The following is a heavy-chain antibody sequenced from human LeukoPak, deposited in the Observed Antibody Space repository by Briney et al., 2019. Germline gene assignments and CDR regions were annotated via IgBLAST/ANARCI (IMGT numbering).Heavy chain of an antibody. Sequence: SETLSLTCTVSSYSISSGYYWGWIRQPPGKGLEWIGSIYHSGSAYYNPSLKSRATVSVDTSKNQFSLKLNSVTAADTAVYYCARVPHGETIFGVVLYWFDPWGQGTLVTVFS. J-gene: IGHJ5*02. CDR3: ARVPHGETIFGVVLYWFDP. V-gene: IGHV4-38-2*02. D-gene: IGHD3-3*01. CDR2: IYHSGSA. CDR1: SYSISSGYY.